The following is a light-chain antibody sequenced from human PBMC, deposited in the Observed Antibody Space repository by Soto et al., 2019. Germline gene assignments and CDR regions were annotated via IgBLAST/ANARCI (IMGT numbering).Light chain of an antibody. J-gene: IGKJ5*01. V-gene: IGKV1-39*01. CDR2: DVS. CDR1: ERIGNW. CDR3: QQSYSTPSIT. Sequence: DIQMTQSPSTLSASVGDRVTITCRASERIGNWLAWYQQKPGKAPKFLIYDVSSLESGVPSRFSGSGSGTDFTLTISSLQSEDFATYYCQQSYSTPSITFGQGTRLEIK.